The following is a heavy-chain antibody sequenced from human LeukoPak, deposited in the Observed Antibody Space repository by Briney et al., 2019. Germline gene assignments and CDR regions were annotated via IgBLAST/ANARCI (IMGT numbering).Heavy chain of an antibody. D-gene: IGHD3-10*01. J-gene: IGHJ4*02. CDR1: GYTFTGYY. CDR3: ARGGITMVRGVIFHFDY. V-gene: IGHV1-2*02. CDR2: INPNSGGT. Sequence: ASVTVSCKASGYTFTGYYMHWVRQAPGQGLEWMGWINPNSGGTNYAQKFQGRVTMTRDTSISTAYMELSRLRSDDTAVYYCARGGITMVRGVIFHFDYWGQGTLVTVSS.